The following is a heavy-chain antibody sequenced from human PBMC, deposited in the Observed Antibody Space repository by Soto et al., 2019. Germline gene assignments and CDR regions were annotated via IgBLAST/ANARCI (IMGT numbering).Heavy chain of an antibody. CDR2: INPNTGGI. Sequence: ASVKVSCKASGYTFSGYCLHWVRQAPGQGPEWMGWINPNTGGINYGQKFQDWVTLTRDTSTSTAYLELGRLKSDDTAVYYCARGNQLGYYYYYMDVWGKGTTVTVSS. CDR1: GYTFSGYC. CDR3: ARGNQLGYYYYYMDV. V-gene: IGHV1-2*04. J-gene: IGHJ6*03. D-gene: IGHD1-1*01.